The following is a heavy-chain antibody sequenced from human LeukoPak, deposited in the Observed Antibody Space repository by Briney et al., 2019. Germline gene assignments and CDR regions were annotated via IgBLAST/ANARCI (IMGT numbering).Heavy chain of an antibody. CDR3: ARLIRGDSYNKTPN. D-gene: IGHD5-24*01. CDR2: IYSSGNT. Sequence: SETLSLTCTVSGGSISSHSWTWIRQSPGKGLEWIGYIYSSGNTNYNPSLKSRVTISVDTSKNQFSLKLSSVTAADTAVYYCARLIRGDSYNKTPNWGQGTLVTVSS. J-gene: IGHJ4*02. V-gene: IGHV4-59*11. CDR1: GGSISSHS.